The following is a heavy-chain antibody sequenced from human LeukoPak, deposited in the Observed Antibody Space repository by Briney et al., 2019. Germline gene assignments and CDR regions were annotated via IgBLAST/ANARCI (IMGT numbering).Heavy chain of an antibody. CDR2: ISWKRGSL. CDR3: AKDPHTTVTAVDY. J-gene: IGHJ4*02. V-gene: IGHV3-9*01. D-gene: IGHD4-17*01. Sequence: GGSLRLSCAASGFTFDDYAMLWVRQAPGKGREGVADISWKRGSLGYAASVKSRFTSSRDNAKNSPYLQMNSRRAEDTALYYCAKDPHTTVTAVDYWGQGTLVTVPS. CDR1: GFTFDDYA.